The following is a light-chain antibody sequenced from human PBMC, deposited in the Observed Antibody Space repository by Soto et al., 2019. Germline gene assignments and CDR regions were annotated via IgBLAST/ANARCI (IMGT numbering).Light chain of an antibody. Sequence: DIQMTQSPSSVSASVGDRVTITCRASQGIRTWLAWYQQKPGKAPNLLIYAASNLQSGVQSRFSGSGSGTDFTLTISSLQPEDFATYFCQQANSFPLTFGGGTKVDIK. J-gene: IGKJ4*01. CDR1: QGIRTW. CDR2: AAS. CDR3: QQANSFPLT. V-gene: IGKV1-12*01.